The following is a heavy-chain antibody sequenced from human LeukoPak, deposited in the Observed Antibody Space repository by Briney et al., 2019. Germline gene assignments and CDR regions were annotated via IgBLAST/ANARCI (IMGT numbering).Heavy chain of an antibody. Sequence: SKTLSLTRTVSGGSINDYYWSWIRQPPGKGLEWIGYIYYSGSTNYNPSLKSQVTISINTSKNQFSLRLNSVTAADTAMYYCARSHDHLWGNYPDYWGQGTLVTVSS. V-gene: IGHV4-59*12. CDR3: ARSHDHLWGNYPDY. CDR1: GGSINDYY. D-gene: IGHD3-16*02. CDR2: IYYSGST. J-gene: IGHJ4*02.